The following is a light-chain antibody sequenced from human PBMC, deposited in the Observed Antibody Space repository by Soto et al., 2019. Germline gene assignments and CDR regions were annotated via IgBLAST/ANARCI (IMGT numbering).Light chain of an antibody. CDR2: EAS. CDR3: QNFVSAPQT. V-gene: IGKV1-27*01. Sequence: DIQMTQSPSSLSASVGDRVTITCRASQGIRHYLAWYQQKPGKVPKLLLYEASNLQSGVPSRFRGGGSGTEFTLTISSLQPEDVATYYCQNFVSAPQTFGQGTKVEIK. J-gene: IGKJ1*01. CDR1: QGIRHY.